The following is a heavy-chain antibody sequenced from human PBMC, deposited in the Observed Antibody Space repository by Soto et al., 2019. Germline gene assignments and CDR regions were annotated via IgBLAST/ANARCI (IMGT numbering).Heavy chain of an antibody. J-gene: IGHJ4*02. D-gene: IGHD1-26*01. CDR2: INPSIGTT. CDR3: NSTLGARFDY. V-gene: IGHV1-46*03. Sequence: ASVKVSCKASGYTFTSQNMHWVRQAPGQGLEWMGVINPSIGTTTYAQKFQGRVTMTSDTSTSSVYMEVSSLRSEDTVVYYCNSTLGARFDYWGQGTLVTVSS. CDR1: GYTFTSQN.